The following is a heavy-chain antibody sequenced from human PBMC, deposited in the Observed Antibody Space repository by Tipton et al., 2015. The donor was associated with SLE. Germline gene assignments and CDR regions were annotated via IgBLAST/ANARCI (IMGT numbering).Heavy chain of an antibody. Sequence: LRLSCTVSGVSISSYYWSWIRQPPGKGLEWIGDIYYTANAYYNPSLRSRVTLSVDTSKSQFSLSLSSVTAADTAVYYCAREPESWGPGTLVTASS. CDR2: IYYTANA. CDR1: GVSISSYY. V-gene: IGHV4-59*12. CDR3: AREPES. J-gene: IGHJ4*02.